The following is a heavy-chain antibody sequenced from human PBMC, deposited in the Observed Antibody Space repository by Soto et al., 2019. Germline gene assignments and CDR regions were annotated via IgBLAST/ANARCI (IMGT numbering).Heavy chain of an antibody. CDR2: ISYDGSNE. V-gene: IGHV3-30*18. CDR1: GLTFSNYG. D-gene: IGHD3-22*01. J-gene: IGHJ4*02. CDR3: AEDLYYHDGTRYYLFAY. Sequence: GGSLRLSCAASGLTFSNYGMHWVRQAPGKGLEWVAHISYDGSNEHYVDSVKGRFTISRDNSKNTLYLQMTSLRAEDTAVYYCAEDLYYHDGTRYYLFAYWGQGTLVTVSA.